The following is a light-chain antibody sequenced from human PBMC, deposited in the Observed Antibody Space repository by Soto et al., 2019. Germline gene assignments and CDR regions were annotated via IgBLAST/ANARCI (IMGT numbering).Light chain of an antibody. CDR3: SSFTSNRIYV. CDR2: EVT. J-gene: IGLJ1*01. CDR1: SSDVGRYNY. V-gene: IGLV2-14*01. Sequence: QSALTQPASVSGSPGQSITISCTGTSSDVGRYNYVSWYQQHPGKAPKLMIYEVTNRPSGVSNLFSGSKSGNTASLTISGLQAEDEADYYCSSFTSNRIYVFGPGTKVTGL.